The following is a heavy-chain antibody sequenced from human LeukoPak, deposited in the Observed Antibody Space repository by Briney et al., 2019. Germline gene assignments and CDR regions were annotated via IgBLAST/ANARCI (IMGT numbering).Heavy chain of an antibody. J-gene: IGHJ4*02. V-gene: IGHV4-59*01. Sequence: SETLSLTCTVSGGSISNKYWSWIRQPPGKGLEWIGYIYYSGSTNYNPSLKSRVTISVDTSKNQFSLKLSSVTAADTAVYYCARLDSSGYYPLYWGQGTLVTVSS. CDR1: GGSISNKY. CDR2: IYYSGST. CDR3: ARLDSSGYYPLY. D-gene: IGHD3-22*01.